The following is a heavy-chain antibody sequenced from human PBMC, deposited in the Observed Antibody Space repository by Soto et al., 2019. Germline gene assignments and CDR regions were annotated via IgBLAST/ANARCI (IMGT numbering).Heavy chain of an antibody. CDR1: GDSISTVDYF. J-gene: IGHJ5*01. Sequence: SETLSLTCSVSGDSISTVDYFWAWIRQPPGQALEYIGYIYKSATTYYNPSFESRVAISLDTSKSQFSLNVTSVTAADSAVYFCARGRYCLTGRCFPNWFDSWGQGTLVTVSS. CDR2: IYKSATT. CDR3: ARGRYCLTGRCFPNWFDS. V-gene: IGHV4-30-4*01. D-gene: IGHD2-15*01.